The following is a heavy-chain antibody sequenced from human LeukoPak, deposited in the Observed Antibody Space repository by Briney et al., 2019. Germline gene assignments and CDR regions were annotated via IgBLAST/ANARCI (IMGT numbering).Heavy chain of an antibody. V-gene: IGHV3-21*01. CDR3: ARNYDFWSSPQGYMDV. CDR1: GFTFSRHN. D-gene: IGHD3-3*01. J-gene: IGHJ6*03. Sequence: GGSLRLSCAASGFTFSRHNMKWVRQTPGKGLEWVSSISTSSSFIYYADSVKGRFTISRDNARNSLYLEMNSLRAEDTPIYYCARNYDFWSSPQGYMDVWGKGTTVIVSS. CDR2: ISTSSSFI.